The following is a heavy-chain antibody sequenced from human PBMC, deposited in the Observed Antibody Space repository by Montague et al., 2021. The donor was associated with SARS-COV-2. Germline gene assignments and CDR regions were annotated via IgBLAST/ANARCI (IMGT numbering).Heavy chain of an antibody. CDR3: ARGRPVQGSFRHFDSISSGALDI. CDR2: INQGGAP. CDR1: RGSFSNYY. D-gene: IGHD3-9*01. V-gene: IGHV4-34*01. J-gene: IGHJ3*02. Sequence: SETLSLTCAVSRGSFSNYYWTWIRQSPGKGLEWIGEINQGGAPNYTPSLKGRVTTSLDTSKKQISLKLNSVTVADTAVFFCARGRPVQGSFRHFDSISSGALDIWAQGSLVIVSS.